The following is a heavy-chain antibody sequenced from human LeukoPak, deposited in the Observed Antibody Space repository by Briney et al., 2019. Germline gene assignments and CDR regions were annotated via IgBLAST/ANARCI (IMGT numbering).Heavy chain of an antibody. CDR1: GFTFSSYG. CDR3: AKQGGDRYYYGSGLDY. Sequence: GESLRLSCAASGFTFSSYGMHWVRQAPGKGLEWVAVISYDGSNKYYADSVKGRFTISRDNSKNTLYLQMTSVRAEDTAVYYCAKQGGDRYYYGSGLDYWGQGTLVTVSS. D-gene: IGHD3-10*01. V-gene: IGHV3-30*18. CDR2: ISYDGSNK. J-gene: IGHJ4*02.